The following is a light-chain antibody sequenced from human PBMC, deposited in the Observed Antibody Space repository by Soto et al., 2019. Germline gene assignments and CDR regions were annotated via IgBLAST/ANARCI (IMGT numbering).Light chain of an antibody. V-gene: IGKV2-28*01. Sequence: ILVTQSTLSLPVTPGEPASISCRSSQSLLHSNGYNYLDWYLQKPGQSPQLLIYLGSNRASGVPDRFSGSGSGTDFTLKISRVEAEDVGVYYYMQARQTFTFGQGTRLEIK. J-gene: IGKJ5*01. CDR1: QSLLHSNGYNY. CDR2: LGS. CDR3: MQARQTFT.